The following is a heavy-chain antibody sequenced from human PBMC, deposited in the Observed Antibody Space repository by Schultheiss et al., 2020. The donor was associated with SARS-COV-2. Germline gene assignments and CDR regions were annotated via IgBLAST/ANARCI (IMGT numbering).Heavy chain of an antibody. CDR3: ARDYGGWSLDY. CDR1: GFTFGDYA. J-gene: IGHJ4*02. D-gene: IGHD6-19*01. Sequence: GESLKISCTASGFTFGDYAMHWVRQAPGKGLEWVAVISYDGSNKYYADSVKGRFTISRDNSKNTLYLQMNSLRAEDTAVYYCARDYGGWSLDYWGQGTLVTVSS. CDR2: ISYDGSNK. V-gene: IGHV3-30*04.